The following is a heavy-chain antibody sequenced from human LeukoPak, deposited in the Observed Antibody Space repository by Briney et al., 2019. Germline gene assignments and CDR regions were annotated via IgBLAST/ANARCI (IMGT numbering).Heavy chain of an antibody. V-gene: IGHV3-66*01. CDR1: GFTVSNNY. CDR2: IYSGGST. D-gene: IGHD6-13*01. J-gene: IGHJ4*02. Sequence: GGSLRLSCAASGFTVSNNYMSWVRQAPGKGLEWVSVIYSGGSTFYADSVKGRFTISRDNSKNTLYLQMNSLRAEDTAVYYCARSPYSSGWYEYWGQGTLVTVSS. CDR3: ARSPYSSGWYEY.